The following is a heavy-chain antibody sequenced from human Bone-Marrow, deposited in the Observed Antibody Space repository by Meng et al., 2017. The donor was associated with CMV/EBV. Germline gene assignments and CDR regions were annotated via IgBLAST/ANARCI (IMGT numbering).Heavy chain of an antibody. D-gene: IGHD2-2*01. J-gene: IGHJ6*02. V-gene: IGHV3-48*03. CDR3: AREKVYCSSTSCSSYGMDV. CDR2: ISSSGSTI. Sequence: GGSLRLSCEASGFTFSSYAMSWVRKAPGKGLEWVSYISSSGSTIYYADSVKGRFTISRDNAKNSLYLQMNSLRAEDTAVYYCAREKVYCSSTSCSSYGMDVWGQGTTVTVSS. CDR1: GFTFSSYA.